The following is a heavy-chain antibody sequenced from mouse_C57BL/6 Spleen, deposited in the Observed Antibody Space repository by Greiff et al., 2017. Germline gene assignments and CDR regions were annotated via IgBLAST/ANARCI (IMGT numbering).Heavy chain of an antibody. D-gene: IGHD4-1*01. CDR1: GYSITSGYY. J-gene: IGHJ2*01. Sequence: VQLQESGPGLVKPSQSLSLTCSVTGYSITSGYYWNWIRQFPGNKLEWMGYISYDGSNNYNPSLKNRISITRDTSKNQFFLKLNSVTTEDTATYYCARVRTGTDYFDYWGQGTTLTVSS. CDR2: ISYDGSN. CDR3: ARVRTGTDYFDY. V-gene: IGHV3-6*01.